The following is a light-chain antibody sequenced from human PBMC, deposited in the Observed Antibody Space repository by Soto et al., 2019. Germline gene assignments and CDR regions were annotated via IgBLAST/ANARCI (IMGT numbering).Light chain of an antibody. J-gene: IGKJ1*01. V-gene: IGKV3-15*01. CDR2: GAS. CDR3: QQYTDWWT. CDR1: QSVSDN. Sequence: EIVMTQSPATLSVSPGERVTLSCRASQSVSDNLAWYQQKPGQAPRLLIYGASTRATTTPARFSGSGSGTEFTLTISSLQSEDFAVYYCQQYTDWWTFGQGTRVEIK.